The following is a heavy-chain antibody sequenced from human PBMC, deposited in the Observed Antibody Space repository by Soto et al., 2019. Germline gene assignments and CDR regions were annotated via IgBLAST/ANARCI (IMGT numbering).Heavy chain of an antibody. CDR2: IYYSGST. J-gene: IGHJ6*02. V-gene: IGHV4-59*01. CDR1: GGSISSYY. Sequence: PSETLSLTCSVSGGSISSYYWSWIRQPPGKGLEWIGYIYYSGSTNYNPSLKSRVTISVDTSENQFSLKLSSVTAADTAVYYCARVCCSGGSCYNGMDVWGQGTTVTVSS. D-gene: IGHD2-15*01. CDR3: ARVCCSGGSCYNGMDV.